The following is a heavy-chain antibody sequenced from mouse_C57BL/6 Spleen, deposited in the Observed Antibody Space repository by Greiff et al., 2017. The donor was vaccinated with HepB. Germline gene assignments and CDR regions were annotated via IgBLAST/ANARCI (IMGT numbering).Heavy chain of an antibody. D-gene: IGHD1-1*01. V-gene: IGHV1-47*01. CDR3: ARWGSPNAMDY. CDR2: FHPYNDDT. CDR1: GYTFTTYP. J-gene: IGHJ4*01. Sequence: VKLKESGAELVKPGASVKMSCKASGYTFTTYPIEWMKQNHGKSLEWIGNFHPYNDDTKYNEKFKGKATLTVEKSYSTVYLELSRLTSEDSAVYYCARWGSPNAMDYWGQGTSVTVSS.